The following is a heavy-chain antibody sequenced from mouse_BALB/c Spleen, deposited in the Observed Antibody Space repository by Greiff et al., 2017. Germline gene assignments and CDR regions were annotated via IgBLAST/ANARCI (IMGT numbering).Heavy chain of an antibody. J-gene: IGHJ4*01. D-gene: IGHD2-10*02. Sequence: QVQLKESGAELVRPGTSVKVSCKASGYAFTNYLIEWVKQRPGQGLEWIGVINPGSGGTNYNEKFKGKATLTADKSSSTAYMQLSSLTSDDSAVYFCARQYGNYVYAMDYWGQGTSVTVSS. CDR1: GYAFTNYL. CDR2: INPGSGGT. V-gene: IGHV1-54*01. CDR3: ARQYGNYVYAMDY.